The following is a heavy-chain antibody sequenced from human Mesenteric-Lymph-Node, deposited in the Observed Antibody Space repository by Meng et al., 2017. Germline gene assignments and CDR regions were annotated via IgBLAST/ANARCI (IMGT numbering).Heavy chain of an antibody. J-gene: IGHJ5*02. CDR1: GYILTTYA. Sequence: QVQLVQSGSELKNPGASAKVSCKASGYILTTYAMNWVRQAPGQGLEWMGWINTNTGNPTYAQGFTGRFVFSLDTSVNMAYLQITSLKAEDTAVYYCVRGDWFDPWGQGTLDTVSS. CDR3: VRGDWFDP. CDR2: INTNTGNP. V-gene: IGHV7-4-1*04.